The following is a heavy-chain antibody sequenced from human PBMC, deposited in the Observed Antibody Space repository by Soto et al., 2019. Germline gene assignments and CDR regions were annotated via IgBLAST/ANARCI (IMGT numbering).Heavy chain of an antibody. CDR2: IYYSGST. J-gene: IGHJ5*02. D-gene: IGHD3-3*01. CDR3: SRSAGITIFWVVIIKDWFDP. Sequence: SETLSLTCTVSGGSISSSSYYWGWIRQPPGKGLEWIGSIYYSGSTYYNPSLKSRVTISVDTSKNQFSLKLSSVTAADTAVYKFSRSAGITIFWVVIIKDWFDPWGQGTLVTVSS. V-gene: IGHV4-39*01. CDR1: GGSISSSSYY.